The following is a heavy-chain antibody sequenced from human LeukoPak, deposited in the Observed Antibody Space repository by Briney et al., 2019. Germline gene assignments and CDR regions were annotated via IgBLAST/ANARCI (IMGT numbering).Heavy chain of an antibody. CDR1: GYTFTSYY. CDR3: ARDFRTMPDDY. CDR2: INPSGGST. V-gene: IGHV1-46*01. D-gene: IGHD2-2*01. J-gene: IGHJ4*02. Sequence: GASVKVSCKASGYTFTSYYMHWVRQAPGQGLEWMGIINPSGGSTSYTQKFQGRVTMTRDTSTSTVYMELSSLRSEDTAVYYCARDFRTMPDDYWGQGTLVTVSS.